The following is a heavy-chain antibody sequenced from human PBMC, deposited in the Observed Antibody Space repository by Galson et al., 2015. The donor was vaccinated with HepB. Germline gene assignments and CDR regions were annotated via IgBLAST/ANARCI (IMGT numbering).Heavy chain of an antibody. J-gene: IGHJ5*02. CDR2: TYYRSKWYN. CDR1: GDSVSSNSAA. Sequence: CAISGDSVSSNSAAWNWIRQSPSRGLEWLGRTYYRSKWYNDYAVSVKSRITINPDTSKNQFSLQLNSVTPEDTAVYYCARDRGGSSSSWYDSSRFDPWGQGTLVTVSS. V-gene: IGHV6-1*01. CDR3: ARDRGGSSSSWYDSSRFDP. D-gene: IGHD6-13*01.